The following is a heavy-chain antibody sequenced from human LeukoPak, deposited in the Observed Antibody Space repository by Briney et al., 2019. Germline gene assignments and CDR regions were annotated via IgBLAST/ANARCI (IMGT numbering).Heavy chain of an antibody. J-gene: IGHJ4*02. Sequence: SETLSLTCTVSGYSISSGYYWGWIRQPPGKGLEWIGNIYHSGSTYYNPSLKSRVTISVDTSKNQFPLKLSSVTAADTAVYYCARSGSSTSWVYFDYWGQGTLVTVSS. V-gene: IGHV4-38-2*02. CDR2: IYHSGST. CDR3: ARSGSSTSWVYFDY. CDR1: GYSISSGYY. D-gene: IGHD2-2*01.